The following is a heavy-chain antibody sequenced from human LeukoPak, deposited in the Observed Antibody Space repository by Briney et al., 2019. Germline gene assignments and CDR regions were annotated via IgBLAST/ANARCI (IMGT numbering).Heavy chain of an antibody. CDR1: GFTFSTYA. J-gene: IGHJ4*02. Sequence: GGSLRLSCAASGFTFSTYAVNWVRQAPGQGLEWVSTISASGDSTYYADSVKRRFTISRDNSKHTLYLQMSSVRVDDTALYYRAKDSGRGYSSGWSPFDYWGQGTLVTVSS. CDR3: AKDSGRGYSSGWSPFDY. V-gene: IGHV3-23*01. D-gene: IGHD6-19*01. CDR2: ISASGDST.